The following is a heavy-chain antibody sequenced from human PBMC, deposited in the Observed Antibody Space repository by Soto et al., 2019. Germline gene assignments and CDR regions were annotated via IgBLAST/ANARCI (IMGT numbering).Heavy chain of an antibody. Sequence: PGGSLRLSCAASGFTFSSYAMSWVRQAPGKGLEWVSAISGSGGSTYYADSVKGRFTISRDNSKNTLYLQMNSLRAEDTAVYYCAKDSRGNYDTPDAFDIWGQGTMVTVSS. CDR3: AKDSRGNYDTPDAFDI. CDR1: GFTFSSYA. CDR2: ISGSGGST. J-gene: IGHJ3*02. V-gene: IGHV3-23*01. D-gene: IGHD3-9*01.